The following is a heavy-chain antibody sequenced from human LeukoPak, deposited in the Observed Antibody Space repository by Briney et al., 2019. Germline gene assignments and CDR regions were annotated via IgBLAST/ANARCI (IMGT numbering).Heavy chain of an antibody. CDR3: ARDLVRGGNFYFAFDL. CDR2: ISSSSNYI. D-gene: IGHD2-15*01. Sequence: GGSLRLSCAASGFTFSSYSMNWVRQAPGKGLEWVSSISSSSNYIYYADSVKGRFTISRDNAQNSLSLQMNSLRAEDTAVYYCARDLVRGGNFYFAFDLWGQGTMVTVSS. CDR1: GFTFSSYS. J-gene: IGHJ3*01. V-gene: IGHV3-21*01.